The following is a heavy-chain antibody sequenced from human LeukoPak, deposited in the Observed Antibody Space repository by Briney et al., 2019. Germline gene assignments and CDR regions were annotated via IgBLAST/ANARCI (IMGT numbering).Heavy chain of an antibody. V-gene: IGHV1-8*01. D-gene: IGHD3-3*01. CDR1: GYTFTSYD. CDR2: MNPNSGNT. J-gene: IGHJ4*02. Sequence: GASVKVSCKASGYTFTSYDINWVRQATGQGLEWMGWMNPNSGNTGYAQKFQGRVTMTRNTSISTAYTELSSLRSEDTAVYYCARRGAGYYDFWSGCPSHLDYWGQGTLVTVSS. CDR3: ARRGAGYYDFWSGCPSHLDY.